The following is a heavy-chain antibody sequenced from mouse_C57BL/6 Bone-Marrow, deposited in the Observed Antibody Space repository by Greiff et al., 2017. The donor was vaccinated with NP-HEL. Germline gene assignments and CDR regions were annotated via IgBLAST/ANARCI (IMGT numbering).Heavy chain of an antibody. CDR1: GFTFSSYG. V-gene: IGHV5-6*01. CDR2: ISSGGSYT. D-gene: IGHD1-1*01. J-gene: IGHJ1*03. CDR3: ARPGGSSYNWYFDV. Sequence: EVQVVESGGDLVKPGGSLKLSCAASGFTFSSYGMSWVRQTPDKRLEWVATISSGGSYTYYPDSVKGRFTISRDNAKNTLYLQMSSLKSEDTAMYYCARPGGSSYNWYFDVWGTGTTVTVSS.